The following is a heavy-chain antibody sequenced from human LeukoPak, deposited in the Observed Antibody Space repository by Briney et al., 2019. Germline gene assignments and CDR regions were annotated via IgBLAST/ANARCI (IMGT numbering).Heavy chain of an antibody. D-gene: IGHD3-9*01. Sequence: SETLSLTCAVYGGSFSGYYWSWIRQPPGKGLEWIGEINHSGSTNYNPSLKSRVTISVDTSKNQFSLKLSSVTAADTAVYYCARVSYDILTGYYPIGPFDYWGQGTLVTVSS. J-gene: IGHJ4*02. V-gene: IGHV4-34*01. CDR3: ARVSYDILTGYYPIGPFDY. CDR1: GGSFSGYY. CDR2: INHSGST.